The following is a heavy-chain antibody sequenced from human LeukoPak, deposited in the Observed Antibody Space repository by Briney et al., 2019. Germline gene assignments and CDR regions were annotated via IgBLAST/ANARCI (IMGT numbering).Heavy chain of an antibody. CDR3: AKAGTVRMTTVVTLLY. J-gene: IGHJ4*02. CDR2: IRYDGSNK. CDR1: GFTFSSYG. D-gene: IGHD4-23*01. Sequence: PGGSLRLSCAASGFTFSSYGMHWVRQAPGKGLEWVAFIRYDGSNKYYADSVKGRFTISRDNSKNTLYLQMNSLRAEDTAVYYCAKAGTVRMTTVVTLLYWGQGTLVTVSS. V-gene: IGHV3-30*02.